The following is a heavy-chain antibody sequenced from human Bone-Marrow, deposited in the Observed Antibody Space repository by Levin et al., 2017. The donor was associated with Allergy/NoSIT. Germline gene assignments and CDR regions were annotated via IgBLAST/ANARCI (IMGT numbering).Heavy chain of an antibody. CDR1: GFSLNADGEG. Sequence: QSGPTLVKPTQTLTLTCSFSGFSLNADGEGVGWIRPPPGKALEWLAHIYWDDDKRHSPALKGRVTITKDTSRAHVVLTMTNMAPMDTDTYYCVNISGSWSSLFQHWGQGTQVTVSS. CDR3: VNISGSWSSLFQH. V-gene: IGHV2-5*02. J-gene: IGHJ1*01. D-gene: IGHD6-13*01. CDR2: IYWDDDK.